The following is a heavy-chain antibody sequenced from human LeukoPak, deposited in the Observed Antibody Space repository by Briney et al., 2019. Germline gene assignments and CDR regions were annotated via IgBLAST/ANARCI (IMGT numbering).Heavy chain of an antibody. J-gene: IGHJ6*02. CDR2: INHSGST. V-gene: IGHV4-34*01. D-gene: IGHD3-3*01. CDR3: ARGREVGYYDFWSGYYRYGMDV. Sequence: PSETLSLTCAVYGGSFSGYYWNWIRQPPGKGLEWIGEINHSGSTNYNPSLKSRVTISVDTSKNQFSLKLSSVTAADTAVYYCARGREVGYYDFWSGYYRYGMDVWGQGTTVTVSS. CDR1: GGSFSGYY.